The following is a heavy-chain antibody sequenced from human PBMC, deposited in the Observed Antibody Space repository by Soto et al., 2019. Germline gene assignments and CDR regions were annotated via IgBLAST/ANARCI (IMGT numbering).Heavy chain of an antibody. CDR3: AREIAATGFHF. CDR1: GGDFKNYG. Sequence: QVQLVQSGAELKKPGSWVKVSYKTSGGDFKNYGISWVRQAPGQGLEWMGGIVPVFGSATYGQIFQGSLNITADQGTSTTYMELSGLKPEDTAVYYSAREIAATGFHFWGQGSLVIVSS. CDR2: IVPVFGSA. D-gene: IGHD3-9*01. J-gene: IGHJ4*02. V-gene: IGHV1-69*12.